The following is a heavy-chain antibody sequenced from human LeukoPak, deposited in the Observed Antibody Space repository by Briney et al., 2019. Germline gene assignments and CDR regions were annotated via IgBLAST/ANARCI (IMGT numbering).Heavy chain of an antibody. D-gene: IGHD3-22*01. Sequence: GGSLRVPCAVCGITLSQYGMSWVRQAPGKALEWVAGISDSGGRTNYADSVKGRFTISRDNPKNTLYLQMNSLRAEHTAVYFCAKRGVVIRVILVGFHTEPYYSDSWVQGALVTVSS. CDR2: ISDSGGRT. CDR1: GITLSQYG. V-gene: IGHV3-23*01. CDR3: AKRGVVIRVILVGFHTEPYYSDS. J-gene: IGHJ4*02.